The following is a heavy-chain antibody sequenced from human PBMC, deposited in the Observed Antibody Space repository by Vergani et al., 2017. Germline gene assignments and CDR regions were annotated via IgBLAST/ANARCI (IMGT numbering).Heavy chain of an antibody. Sequence: QLRLQESGPGLVKPSETLSLTCTVSGGSISSSSYYWGWIRQPPGKGLEWIGSIYYSGSTYYNPSLKSRVTISVDTSKNQFSLKLNSVTAADTAVYFCARGRVAAASYDYWGQGTLVTVSS. J-gene: IGHJ4*02. D-gene: IGHD6-13*01. CDR1: GGSISSSSYY. CDR2: IYYSGST. V-gene: IGHV4-39*01. CDR3: ARGRVAAASYDY.